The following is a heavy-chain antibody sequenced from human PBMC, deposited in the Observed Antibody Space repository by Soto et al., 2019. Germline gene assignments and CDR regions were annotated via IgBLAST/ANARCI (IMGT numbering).Heavy chain of an antibody. D-gene: IGHD2-15*01. J-gene: IGHJ6*02. V-gene: IGHV3-11*01. Sequence: GGSLRLSCAASGFTFSDYYMSWIRQAPGKGLEWVSYISSSGSTIYYADSVKGRFTISRDNAKNSLYLQMNSLRAEDTAVYYCARDISVVVAATSLYYYYYGMDVWGQGTTVTVSS. CDR2: ISSSGSTI. CDR1: GFTFSDYY. CDR3: ARDISVVVAATSLYYYYYGMDV.